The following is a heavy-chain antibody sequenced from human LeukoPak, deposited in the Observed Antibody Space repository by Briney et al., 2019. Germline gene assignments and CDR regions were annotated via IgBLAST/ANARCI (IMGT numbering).Heavy chain of an antibody. CDR2: IKSKTDGGTT. CDR1: GFTFSNAW. CDR3: TTHRGNRSRYFDY. J-gene: IGHJ4*02. V-gene: IGHV3-15*01. Sequence: SGGSLRLSCAASGFTFSNAWMSWVRQAPGKGLEWVGRIKSKTDGGTTDYAAPVKGRFTISRDDSKNTLYLQMNSLKTEDTAVYYCTTHRGNRSRYFDYWGQGTLVTVSS. D-gene: IGHD1-14*01.